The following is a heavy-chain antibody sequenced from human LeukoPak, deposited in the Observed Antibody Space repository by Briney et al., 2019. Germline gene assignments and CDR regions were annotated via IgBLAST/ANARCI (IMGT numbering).Heavy chain of an antibody. CDR1: GFTFSSYG. Sequence: PGGSLRLSCAASGFTFSSYGMHWVRQAPGKGLEWVAVISYDGSNKYYADSVKGRFTISRDNSKNTLYLQMNSLKTEDTAVYYCTRPSDSGSYYYMDVWGKGTTVTVSS. J-gene: IGHJ6*03. V-gene: IGHV3-30*03. CDR3: TRPSDSGSYYYMDV. CDR2: ISYDGSNK. D-gene: IGHD1-26*01.